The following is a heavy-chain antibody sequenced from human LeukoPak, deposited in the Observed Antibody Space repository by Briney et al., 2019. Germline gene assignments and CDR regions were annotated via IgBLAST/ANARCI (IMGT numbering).Heavy chain of an antibody. CDR3: AREKETLLSITMVRGLIRRHYYMDV. CDR2: IKQDGSEK. D-gene: IGHD3-10*01. J-gene: IGHJ6*03. V-gene: IGHV3-7*01. Sequence: GGSLRLSCAASGFIFSSYWMSWVRQAPGRGLEWVANIKQDGSEKYYVDSVKGRFTIARDNAKNSLYLKMNSLRAEDTAVYYCAREKETLLSITMVRGLIRRHYYMDVWGKGTTVTISS. CDR1: GFIFSSYW.